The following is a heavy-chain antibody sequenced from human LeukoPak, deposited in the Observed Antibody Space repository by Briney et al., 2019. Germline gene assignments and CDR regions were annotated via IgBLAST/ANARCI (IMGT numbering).Heavy chain of an antibody. CDR1: GGSIASYY. Sequence: SETLSLTCQVLGGSIASYYWGWIRQPPGKGREWIGYIHYTGSTSYTPTLKSRVTISVDTSKNFFSLKLNSVTPADTAAYYCARGASPTSWGSWYLDLWGRGTLVTVSS. CDR2: IHYTGST. CDR3: ARGASPTSWGSWYLDL. D-gene: IGHD7-27*01. J-gene: IGHJ2*01. V-gene: IGHV4-59*01.